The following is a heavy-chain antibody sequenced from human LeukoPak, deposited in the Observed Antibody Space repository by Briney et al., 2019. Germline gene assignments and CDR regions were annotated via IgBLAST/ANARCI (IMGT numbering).Heavy chain of an antibody. V-gene: IGHV5-51*01. CDR2: IYSGDSDT. CDR1: GSTFTTYW. CDR3: ARIPGCYGSGSYYDN. Sequence: GESLQISCQCSGSTFTTYWIGWVRQMPGKGLEWMAIIYSGDSDTRYSPSFQGQVTISADKSITTAYLQWSSLKASDTAMYYCARIPGCYGSGSYYDNWGQGTLVTVSS. D-gene: IGHD3-10*01. J-gene: IGHJ4*02.